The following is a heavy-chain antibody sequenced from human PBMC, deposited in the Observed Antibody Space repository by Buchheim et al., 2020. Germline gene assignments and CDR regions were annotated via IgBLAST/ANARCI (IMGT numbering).Heavy chain of an antibody. D-gene: IGHD3-3*01. CDR2: ISSSSSYI. CDR1: GFTFSSYS. J-gene: IGHJ6*02. CDR3: AREFEHIYYDFWSGYSAYYYYGMDV. Sequence: EVQLVESGGGLVKPGGSLRLSCAASGFTFSSYSMNWVRQAPGKGLEWVSSISSSSSYIYYADSVKGRFTISRDNAKNSLYLQMNSLRAEDTAVYYCAREFEHIYYDFWSGYSAYYYYGMDVWGQGTT. V-gene: IGHV3-21*01.